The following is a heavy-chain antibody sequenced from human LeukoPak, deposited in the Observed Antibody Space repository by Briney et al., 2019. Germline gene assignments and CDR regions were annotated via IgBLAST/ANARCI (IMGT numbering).Heavy chain of an antibody. CDR2: FSYSGST. CDR1: GGSFSDNY. V-gene: IGHV4-59*01. J-gene: IGHJ4*02. Sequence: TSETLSLTCVVYGGSFSDNYWSWIRQPPGKGLEWIGYFSYSGSTKYNPSLKSRVTISVDTSKNQVSLKLSSVTAADTAVYYCASGSYYFDYWGQGTLVTVSS. CDR3: ASGSYYFDY. D-gene: IGHD1-26*01.